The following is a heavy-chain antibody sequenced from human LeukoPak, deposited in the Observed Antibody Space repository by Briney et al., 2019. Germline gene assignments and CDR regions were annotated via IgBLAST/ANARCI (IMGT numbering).Heavy chain of an antibody. V-gene: IGHV3-30-3*01. CDR3: ARDGGGSYYRKLLAFEYFQH. Sequence: GGSLRLSCAASGFTFSSYAMHWVRQAPGKGLEWVAVISYDGSNKYYADSVKGRFTISRDNSKNTLYLQMNSLRAEDTAVYYCARDGGGSYYRKLLAFEYFQHWGQGTLVTVCS. CDR2: ISYDGSNK. J-gene: IGHJ1*01. D-gene: IGHD1-26*01. CDR1: GFTFSSYA.